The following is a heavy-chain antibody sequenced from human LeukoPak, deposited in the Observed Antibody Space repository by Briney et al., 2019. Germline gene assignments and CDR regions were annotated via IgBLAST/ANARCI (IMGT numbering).Heavy chain of an antibody. CDR1: GGSISSYY. CDR2: IYYSGST. D-gene: IGHD1-7*01. Sequence: SETLSLTCTVSGGSISSYYWSWIRQPPGKGLKWIGYIYYSGSTNYNPSLKSRVTISVDTSKNQFSLKLSSVTAADTAVYYCAKVTGTTDYWGQGTLVTVSS. V-gene: IGHV4-59*01. J-gene: IGHJ4*02. CDR3: AKVTGTTDY.